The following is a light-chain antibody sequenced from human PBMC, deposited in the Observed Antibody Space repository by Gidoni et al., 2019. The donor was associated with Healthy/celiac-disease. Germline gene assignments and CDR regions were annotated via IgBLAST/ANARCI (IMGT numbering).Light chain of an antibody. V-gene: IGLV3-1*01. CDR3: QAWDSSTAV. CDR2: QDS. Sequence: SSELTQPPSVSVSPGQTASITCSGDKLGDKYACWYQQKPGHSPVLVIYQDSKRPSGIPERFSGSNSGNTATLTIRGTQAMDDADYYCQAWDSSTAVFGGGTKLTVL. J-gene: IGLJ2*01. CDR1: KLGDKY.